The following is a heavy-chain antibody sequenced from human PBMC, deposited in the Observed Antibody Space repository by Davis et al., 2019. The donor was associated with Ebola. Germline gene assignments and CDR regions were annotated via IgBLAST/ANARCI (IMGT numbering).Heavy chain of an antibody. Sequence: GESLKISCAASGFIFSTYNMNWVRQAPGRGLEWVSYISSGSGVTTYYADSVRGRFTISRDNAKNSLYLQMNSLRDEDTAVYYCAKDLGRTSGSNEWGQGTVVTVSS. CDR1: GFIFSTYN. CDR3: AKDLGRTSGSNE. CDR2: ISSGSGVTT. J-gene: IGHJ3*01. D-gene: IGHD1-26*01. V-gene: IGHV3-48*02.